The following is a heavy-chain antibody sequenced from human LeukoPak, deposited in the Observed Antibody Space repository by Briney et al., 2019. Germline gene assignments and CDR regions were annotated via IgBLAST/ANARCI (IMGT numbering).Heavy chain of an antibody. Sequence: GGSLRLSCAASGFTFSSYSMNWVRQAPGKGLEWVSSISSSSSYIYYADSVKGRFTISRDNAKNSLYLQMNSLRAEDTAVYYCAREWRYCSGGSCYLLYYYYGMDVWGQGTTVTVSS. CDR2: ISSSSSYI. CDR1: GFTFSSYS. CDR3: AREWRYCSGGSCYLLYYYYGMDV. J-gene: IGHJ6*02. D-gene: IGHD2-15*01. V-gene: IGHV3-21*01.